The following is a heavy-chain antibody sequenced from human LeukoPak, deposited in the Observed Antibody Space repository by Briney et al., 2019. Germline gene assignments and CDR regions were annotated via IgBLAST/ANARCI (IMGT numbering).Heavy chain of an antibody. CDR3: ARDRSDGELFLLY. V-gene: IGHV3-7*01. CDR1: GFTFSSYA. J-gene: IGHJ4*02. Sequence: GGSLRLSCAASGFTFSSYAMHWVRQAPGKGLEWVANIKQDGSEKRYVDPVKGRFTISRDNAKNSLYLQMNSLRAEDTAVYYCARDRSDGELFLLYWGQGTLVTVSS. D-gene: IGHD3-10*01. CDR2: IKQDGSEK.